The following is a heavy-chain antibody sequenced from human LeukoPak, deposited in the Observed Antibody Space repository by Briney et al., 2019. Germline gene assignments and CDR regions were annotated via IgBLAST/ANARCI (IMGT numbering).Heavy chain of an antibody. CDR2: ISSSGSTI. D-gene: IGHD3-22*01. Sequence: GGSLRLSCAASGFTFSSYEMNWVRQAPGKGLEWVSYISSSGSTIYYADSVKGRFTISRDNAKNSLYLQMNSLRAEDTAVYYCAREDYYDSSGYYGWGQGTLVTVSS. J-gene: IGHJ4*02. CDR1: GFTFSSYE. V-gene: IGHV3-48*03. CDR3: AREDYYDSSGYYG.